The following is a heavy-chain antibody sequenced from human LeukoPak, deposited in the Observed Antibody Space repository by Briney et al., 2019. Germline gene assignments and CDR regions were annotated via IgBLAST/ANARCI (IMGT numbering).Heavy chain of an antibody. V-gene: IGHV3-23*01. Sequence: PGGSLRLSCAASGLTFSSYAMNWARQAPGKGREWVSVISGNGGTTYYADSVKGRFTISRDNSKNTLYIEMNSLRAEDTAVYYCARAGSLGQLVRAIDYWGQGTLVTVSS. D-gene: IGHD6-13*01. CDR3: ARAGSLGQLVRAIDY. J-gene: IGHJ4*02. CDR2: ISGNGGTT. CDR1: GLTFSSYA.